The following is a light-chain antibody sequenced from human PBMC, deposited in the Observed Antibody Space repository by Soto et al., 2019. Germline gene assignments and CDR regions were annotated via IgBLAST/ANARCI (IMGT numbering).Light chain of an antibody. J-gene: IGLJ1*01. CDR1: SSDVGGYNY. CDR2: DVS. Sequence: QSALTQPRSVSGSPGQSVTISCTGTSSDVGGYNYVSWYQQYSGKAPKVMIYDVSKRPSGVPDRFSGSKSGNTASLTISGLQAEEDADYYCCSYAASNTFVFGTGTKLTVL. CDR3: CSYAASNTFV. V-gene: IGLV2-11*01.